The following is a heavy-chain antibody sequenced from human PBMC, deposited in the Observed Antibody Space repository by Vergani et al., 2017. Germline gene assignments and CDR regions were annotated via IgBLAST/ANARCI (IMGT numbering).Heavy chain of an antibody. D-gene: IGHD4-23*01. CDR1: GFTFSSYW. V-gene: IGHV3-7*01. J-gene: IGHJ6*03. CDR2: IKQDGSEK. CDR3: ARGTGGTYYYYYYYMDV. Sequence: VQLVESGGGVVQPGRSLRLSCAASGFTFSSYWMSWVRQAPGKGLEWVANIKQDGSEKYYVDSVKGRFTISRDNAKNSLYLQMNSLRAEDTAVYYCARGTGGTYYYYYYYMDVWGKGTTVTVSS.